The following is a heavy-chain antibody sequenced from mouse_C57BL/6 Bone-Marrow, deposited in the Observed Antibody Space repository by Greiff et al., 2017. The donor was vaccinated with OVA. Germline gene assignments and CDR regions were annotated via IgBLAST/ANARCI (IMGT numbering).Heavy chain of an antibody. J-gene: IGHJ4*01. CDR1: GYTFTSYW. V-gene: IGHV1-55*01. CDR3: ARSGDRPYYAMDY. D-gene: IGHD2-14*01. Sequence: QVQLQQPGAELVKPGASVKMSCKASGYTFTSYWITWVKQRPGQGLEWIGDIYPGSGSTNYNEKFKSKATLTVDTSSSTACMQLSSLTSEDSAVYYCARSGDRPYYAMDYWGQGTSVTVSS. CDR2: IYPGSGST.